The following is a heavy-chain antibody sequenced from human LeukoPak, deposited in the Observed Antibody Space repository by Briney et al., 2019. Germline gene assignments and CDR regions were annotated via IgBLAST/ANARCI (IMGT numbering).Heavy chain of an antibody. V-gene: IGHV1-2*02. CDR2: INPNRGGT. Sequence: ASVKVSCKASGYTFTGYYMHWVRQAPGQGLDWMGWINPNRGGTNYAQKFQGRVTMTRDTSVSTAYMELNRLRSDDTGVYYCARDTTMITYWFDPWGQGTLVTVSS. D-gene: IGHD5-18*01. CDR3: ARDTTMITYWFDP. CDR1: GYTFTGYY. J-gene: IGHJ5*02.